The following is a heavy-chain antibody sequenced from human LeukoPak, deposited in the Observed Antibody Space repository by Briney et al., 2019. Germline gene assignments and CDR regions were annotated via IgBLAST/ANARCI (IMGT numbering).Heavy chain of an antibody. CDR3: ARAPANGLAARIFDY. CDR1: GGSFSGYY. V-gene: IGHV4-34*01. J-gene: IGHJ4*02. CDR2: VNHSGST. D-gene: IGHD2-15*01. Sequence: SETLSLTCAVYGGSFSGYYWSWIRQPPGKGLEWIGEVNHSGSTNYNPSLKSRVTISVDTSKNQFSLKLSSVTAADTAVYYCARAPANGLAARIFDYWGQGTLVTVSS.